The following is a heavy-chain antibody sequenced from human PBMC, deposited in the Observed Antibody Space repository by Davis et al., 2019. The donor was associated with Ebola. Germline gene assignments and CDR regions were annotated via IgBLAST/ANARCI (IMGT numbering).Heavy chain of an antibody. V-gene: IGHV4-39*07. CDR1: GDSISSSSYY. CDR2: IYYTGST. J-gene: IGHJ4*02. CDR3: ARTDSGSYYPFHYFDY. D-gene: IGHD1-26*01. Sequence: PGGSLRLSCSVSGDSISSSSYYWGWIRQPPGKGLEWIGSIYYTGSTHYNPSLKSRVTISVDTSKNQFSLKLSSVTAADTAVYYCARTDSGSYYPFHYFDYWGQGTLVTVSS.